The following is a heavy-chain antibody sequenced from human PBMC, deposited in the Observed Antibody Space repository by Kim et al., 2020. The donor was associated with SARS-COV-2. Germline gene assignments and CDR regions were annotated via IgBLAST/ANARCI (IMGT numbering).Heavy chain of an antibody. CDR3: ARDLGAHWYSSGWRVLYYGMDV. V-gene: IGHV3-33*01. Sequence: GGSLRLSCAASGFTFSSYGMHWVRQAPGKGLEWVAVIWYDGSNKYYADSVKGRFTISRDNSKNTLYLQMNSLRAEDTAVYYCARDLGAHWYSSGWRVLYYGMDVWGQGTTVTVSS. CDR2: IWYDGSNK. D-gene: IGHD6-19*01. J-gene: IGHJ6*02. CDR1: GFTFSSYG.